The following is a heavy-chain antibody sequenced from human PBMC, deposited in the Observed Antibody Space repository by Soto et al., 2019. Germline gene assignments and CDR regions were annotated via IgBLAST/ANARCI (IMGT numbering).Heavy chain of an antibody. CDR2: MNPNSGNS. CDR1: GGTFSNDI. D-gene: IGHD3-9*01. Sequence: GASVKVSCKTSGGTFSNDIITWVRQATGQGLEWMGWMNPNSGNSGYAQKFQGRVTMTRNTSISTAYMELSSLRSEDTAVYYCARVSHVLRYFDWLSPHYYYGMDVWGQGTTVTVSS. J-gene: IGHJ6*02. V-gene: IGHV1-8*02. CDR3: ARVSHVLRYFDWLSPHYYYGMDV.